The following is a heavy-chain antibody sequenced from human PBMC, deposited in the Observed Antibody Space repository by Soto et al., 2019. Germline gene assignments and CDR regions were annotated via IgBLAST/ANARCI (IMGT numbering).Heavy chain of an antibody. J-gene: IGHJ4*02. D-gene: IGHD3-10*01. Sequence: GASVKVSFKTSGYFFTSHYIHWLRLAPGRGLEWMGRINPNNGGTNSPQKFQGRVTMTSDTSISTAYMEMSGLRSDDTALYYCAREITYGGGSFSLGLWGQGTLVTVSS. CDR3: AREITYGGGSFSLGL. CDR1: GYFFTSHY. V-gene: IGHV1-2*06. CDR2: INPNNGGT.